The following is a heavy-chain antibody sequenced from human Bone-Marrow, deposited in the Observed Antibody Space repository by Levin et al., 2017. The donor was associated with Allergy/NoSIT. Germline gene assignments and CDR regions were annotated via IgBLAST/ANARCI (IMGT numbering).Heavy chain of an antibody. CDR2: IKPDGSQK. V-gene: IGHV3-7*04. CDR1: GFIFSRYW. CDR3: ARDLLQLWSSDY. J-gene: IGHJ4*02. Sequence: PGGSLRLSCAASGFIFSRYWMTWVRQAPGKGLEWVANIKPDGSQKYYVDSVKGRFTISRDSGKNSLYLQMNTLRAEDTAVYYCARDLLQLWSSDYWGQGTLVTVSS. D-gene: IGHD5-18*01.